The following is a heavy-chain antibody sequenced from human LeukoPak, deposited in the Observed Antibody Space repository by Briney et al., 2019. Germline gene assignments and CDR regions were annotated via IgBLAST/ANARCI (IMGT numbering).Heavy chain of an antibody. D-gene: IGHD3-3*01. J-gene: IGHJ4*02. Sequence: GGSLRLSCAASGFTFSSYAMSWVRQAPGKGLEWVSAIIGSGGSTYYADSVKGRFTISRDNSKNTLYLQMNSLRAEDTAVYYCAKQSREWLLFAVFDSWGKGTLVTVS. CDR2: IIGSGGST. CDR1: GFTFSSYA. CDR3: AKQSREWLLFAVFDS. V-gene: IGHV3-23*01.